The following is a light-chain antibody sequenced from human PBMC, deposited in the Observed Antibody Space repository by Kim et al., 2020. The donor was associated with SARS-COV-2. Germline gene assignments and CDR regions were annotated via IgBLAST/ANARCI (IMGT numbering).Light chain of an antibody. CDR3: QQYNSYSGT. CDR1: QSISSW. CDR2: DAS. Sequence: GDRVTITCRASQSISSWLAWYQRKQGKAPKLLIYDASSLESGVPSRFSASVSGTEFTLTISSLQPDDFATYYCQQYNSYSGTFGQGTKVDIK. V-gene: IGKV1-5*01. J-gene: IGKJ1*01.